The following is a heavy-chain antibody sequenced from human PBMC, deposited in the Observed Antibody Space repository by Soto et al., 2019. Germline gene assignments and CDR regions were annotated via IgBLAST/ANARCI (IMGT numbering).Heavy chain of an antibody. CDR1: GFTSSDYY. CDR2: IRNKVNSYTT. Sequence: EVQLVESGGGLVQPGGSLRLSCAASGFTSSDYYIDWVSQAPGKGLEWVGRIRNKVNSYTTEYAATVKGRFTTSRDDSRNSVYLHMNSLKTEDTAVYYCARHIPYYGKDAWGQGTTVTVSS. J-gene: IGHJ6*02. V-gene: IGHV3-72*01. CDR3: ARHIPYYGKDA. D-gene: IGHD2-21*01.